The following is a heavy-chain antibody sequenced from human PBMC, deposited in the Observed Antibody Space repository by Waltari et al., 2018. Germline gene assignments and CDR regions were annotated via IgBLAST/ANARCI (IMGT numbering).Heavy chain of an antibody. V-gene: IGHV4-34*01. CDR1: GGSFSGYY. J-gene: IGHJ6*03. CDR2: INHSGST. D-gene: IGHD3-22*01. Sequence: QVQLQQWGAGLLKPSETLSLTCAVYGGSFSGYYWSWIRQPPGKGREWIGEINHSGSTNYNPSLKSRVTISVDTSKNQFSLKLSSVTAADTAVYYCARDQYYYDSSGYFGYYYYYMDVWGKGTTVTVSS. CDR3: ARDQYYYDSSGYFGYYYYYMDV.